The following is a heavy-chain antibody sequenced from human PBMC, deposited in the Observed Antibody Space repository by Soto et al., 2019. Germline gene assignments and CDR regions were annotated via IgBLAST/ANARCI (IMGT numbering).Heavy chain of an antibody. CDR2: INHSGST. D-gene: IGHD3-9*01. J-gene: IGHJ4*02. V-gene: IGHV4-34*01. CDR1: GGSFSGYY. Sequence: SETLSLTCAVYGGSFSGYYWSWIRQPPGKGLEWIGEINHSGSTNYNPSLKSRVTISVDTSKNQFSLKLSSVTAADTAVYYCARGVRYSYGYRSYYDILTGFRYWGQGTLVTVSS. CDR3: ARGVRYSYGYRSYYDILTGFRY.